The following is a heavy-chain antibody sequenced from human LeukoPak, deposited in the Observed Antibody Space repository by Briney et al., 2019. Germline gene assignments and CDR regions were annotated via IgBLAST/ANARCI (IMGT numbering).Heavy chain of an antibody. V-gene: IGHV4-34*01. CDR1: GGSFSGYY. J-gene: IGHJ4*02. CDR2: INHSGST. Sequence: SETLSLTCDVSGGSFSGYYWSWIRQPPGKGLEWIGEINHSGSTNYNPSLKSRVTISVDTSKDQFSLKLSSVTAADTAVYYCARGRTTMVRGVLRALVDYWGQGTLVTVSS. CDR3: ARGRTTMVRGVLRALVDY. D-gene: IGHD3-10*01.